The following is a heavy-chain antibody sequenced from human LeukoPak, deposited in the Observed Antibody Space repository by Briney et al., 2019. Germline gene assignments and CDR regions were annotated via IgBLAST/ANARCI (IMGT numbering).Heavy chain of an antibody. Sequence: GGSLRLSCAASGFTFSSYAMHWVRQAPGKGLEWVSVISYDGSNKYYADSVKGRFTISRDNSKNTLYLQMNSLRAEDTAVYYCARDRRYYDSSGYPDYWGQGTLVTVSS. CDR1: GFTFSSYA. CDR2: ISYDGSNK. D-gene: IGHD3-22*01. CDR3: ARDRRYYDSSGYPDY. V-gene: IGHV3-30-3*01. J-gene: IGHJ4*02.